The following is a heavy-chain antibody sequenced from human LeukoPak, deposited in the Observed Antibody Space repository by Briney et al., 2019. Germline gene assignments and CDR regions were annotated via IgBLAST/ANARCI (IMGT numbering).Heavy chain of an antibody. J-gene: IGHJ4*02. CDR1: GGSFSGYY. CDR3: ASGGWYRGY. Sequence: SETLSLTCVVYGGSFSGYYWTWIRQPPGKRLEWIGEINHRGSTNYNPSLKSRVTISVDTSKNQFSLDLTSVTAADTAVYYCASGGWYRGYWGQGTLVTVSS. CDR2: INHRGST. V-gene: IGHV4-34*01. D-gene: IGHD2-15*01.